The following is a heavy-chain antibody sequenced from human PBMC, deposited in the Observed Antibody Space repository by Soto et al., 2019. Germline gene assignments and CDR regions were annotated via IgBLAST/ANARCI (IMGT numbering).Heavy chain of an antibody. V-gene: IGHV4-59*01. Sequence: PSETLSLTCTVTGGSISSYYWSWIRQPPGKGLEFIGYIYYSGSSIYNPSLKSRVTMSVDTSKNHFSLKLTSVTAADTAVYFCARYCNSSSCFFDYWGQGILVTVSS. CDR1: GGSISSYY. CDR3: ARYCNSSSCFFDY. CDR2: IYYSGSS. J-gene: IGHJ4*02. D-gene: IGHD2-2*01.